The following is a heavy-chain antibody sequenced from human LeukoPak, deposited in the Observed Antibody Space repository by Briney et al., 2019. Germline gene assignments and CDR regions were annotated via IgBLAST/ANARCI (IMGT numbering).Heavy chain of an antibody. J-gene: IGHJ6*02. D-gene: IGHD6-19*01. Sequence: GGSLRLSCAASGFTFSSYGMHWVRQAPGKGLEWVAVISYDGSNKYYADSVKGRFTISRDNSKNTLYLQMNSLRAEDTAVYYCAKDGGAVAGSRGSTYYYYGMDVWGQGTTVTVSS. V-gene: IGHV3-30*18. CDR3: AKDGGAVAGSRGSTYYYYGMDV. CDR1: GFTFSSYG. CDR2: ISYDGSNK.